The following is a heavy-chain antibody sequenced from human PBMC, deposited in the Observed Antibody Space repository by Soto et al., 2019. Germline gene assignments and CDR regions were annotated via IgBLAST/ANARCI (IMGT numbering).Heavy chain of an antibody. CDR3: ARSPRSSPYFDY. Sequence: GESLKISCQSSGYTFSNFWIGWVRQLPGKGLEWMGIIYPGDHETRYSPSFHGKVTISADRSINTAYLQWNSLEASDTAFYFCARSPRSSPYFDYWGQGTLVTVSS. CDR2: IYPGDHET. CDR1: GYTFSNFW. V-gene: IGHV5-51*01. D-gene: IGHD6-13*01. J-gene: IGHJ4*02.